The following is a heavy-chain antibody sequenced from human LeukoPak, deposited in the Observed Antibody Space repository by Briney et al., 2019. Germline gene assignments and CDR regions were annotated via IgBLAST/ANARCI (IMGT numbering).Heavy chain of an antibody. CDR3: AKDCSGGSCYLV. CDR1: GFTFSSYA. J-gene: IGHJ4*02. V-gene: IGHV3-23*01. Sequence: PGGSLRLSCAASGFTFSSYAMSWVRQAPGKGLEWVSAISGSGGSTYYADSVKGRFTISRDNSKITLYLQMNSLRAEDTAVYYCAKDCSGGSCYLVRGQGTLVTVSS. D-gene: IGHD2-15*01. CDR2: ISGSGGST.